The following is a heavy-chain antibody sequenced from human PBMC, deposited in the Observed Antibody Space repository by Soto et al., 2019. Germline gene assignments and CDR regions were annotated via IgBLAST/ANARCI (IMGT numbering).Heavy chain of an antibody. Sequence: PGGSLRLSCAASGFTFSSYWMSWVRQAPGKGLEWVANIKRDGSEKYYVDSVKGRFTISRDNAKNSLYLQMNSLRAEDTAVYYCAREVRFLEWLLFTNFDYWGQGTLVTVSS. CDR1: GFTFSSYW. V-gene: IGHV3-7*01. CDR3: AREVRFLEWLLFTNFDY. CDR2: IKRDGSEK. D-gene: IGHD3-3*01. J-gene: IGHJ4*02.